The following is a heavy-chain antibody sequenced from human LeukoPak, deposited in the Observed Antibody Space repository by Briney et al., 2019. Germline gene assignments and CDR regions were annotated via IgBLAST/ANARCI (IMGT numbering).Heavy chain of an antibody. CDR2: ISSSSSYI. CDR3: ARDPLRGSGSYYKEDY. CDR1: GFTFSSYS. J-gene: IGHJ4*02. D-gene: IGHD3-10*01. V-gene: IGHV3-21*01. Sequence: GGSLRLSCAASGFTFSSYSMNWVRQAPGKGLEWVSSISSSSSYIYYADSVKGRFTISRDNAKNSLYLQMNSLRAEDTAVYYCARDPLRGSGSYYKEDYWGQGTLVTVSS.